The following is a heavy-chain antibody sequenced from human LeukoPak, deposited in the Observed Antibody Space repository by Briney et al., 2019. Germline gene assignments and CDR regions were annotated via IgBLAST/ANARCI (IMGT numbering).Heavy chain of an antibody. D-gene: IGHD3-3*01. J-gene: IGHJ5*02. CDR2: INHSGST. CDR3: ARGRGTIFGVVTFDP. Sequence: SETLSLTCAVYGGSFSGYYWSWIRQPPGKGLEWIGEINHSGSTNYNLSLKSRVTISVDTSKNQFSLKLSSVTAADTAVYYCARGRGTIFGVVTFDPWGQGTLVTVSS. CDR1: GGSFSGYY. V-gene: IGHV4-34*01.